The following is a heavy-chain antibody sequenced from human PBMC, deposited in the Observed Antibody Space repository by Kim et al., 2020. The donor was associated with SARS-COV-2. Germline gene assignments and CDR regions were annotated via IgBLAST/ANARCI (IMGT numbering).Heavy chain of an antibody. V-gene: IGHV5-51*01. Sequence: YRPSFQGQVTISADKSISTAYLQWSSLKASDTAMYYCARRIAARIYGMDVWGQGTTVTVSS. D-gene: IGHD6-6*01. J-gene: IGHJ6*02. CDR3: ARRIAARIYGMDV.